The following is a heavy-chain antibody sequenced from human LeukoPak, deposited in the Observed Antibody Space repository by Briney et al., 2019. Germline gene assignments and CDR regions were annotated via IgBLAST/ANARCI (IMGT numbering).Heavy chain of an antibody. V-gene: IGHV3-9*01. CDR1: GFTFDDYA. Sequence: GGSLRLSCAASGFTFDDYAMHWVRHAPGKGLEWVSGISWNSGSIGYADSVKGRFTISRDNAKNSLYLQMNSLRAEDTAVYYCARDHCPPCGYYYGMDVWGQGTTVTVSS. CDR3: ARDHCPPCGYYYGMDV. D-gene: IGHD2-21*01. CDR2: ISWNSGSI. J-gene: IGHJ6*02.